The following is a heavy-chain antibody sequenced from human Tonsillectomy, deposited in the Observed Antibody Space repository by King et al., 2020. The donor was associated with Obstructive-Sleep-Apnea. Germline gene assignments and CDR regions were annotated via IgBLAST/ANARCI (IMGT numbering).Heavy chain of an antibody. CDR1: GYSFTSYW. J-gene: IGHJ6*02. Sequence: QLVQSGAEVKKPGESLKISCKGSGYSFTSYWIGWVRQMPGKGLEWMGIIYPGDSDTRYSPSFQGQVTISADKSISTAYLQLSSLKASDTAMYYCVRHGWVFFDVYYYGMDGWGQGTTVTVSS. D-gene: IGHD3-10*01. CDR3: VRHGWVFFDVYYYGMDG. V-gene: IGHV5-51*01. CDR2: IYPGDSDT.